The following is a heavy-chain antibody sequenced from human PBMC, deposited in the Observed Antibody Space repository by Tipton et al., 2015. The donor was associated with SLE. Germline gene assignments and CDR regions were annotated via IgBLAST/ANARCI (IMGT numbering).Heavy chain of an antibody. CDR1: GGSFSGYY. CDR2: IYYSGST. D-gene: IGHD5-24*01. CDR3: ARDRATGLDY. V-gene: IGHV4-30-4*08. Sequence: TLSLTCAVYGGSFSGYYWSWIRQPPGKGLEWIGYIYYSGSTYYNPSLKSRVTISVDTSKNQFSLKLSSVTAADTAVYYCARDRATGLDYWGQGTLVTVSS. J-gene: IGHJ4*02.